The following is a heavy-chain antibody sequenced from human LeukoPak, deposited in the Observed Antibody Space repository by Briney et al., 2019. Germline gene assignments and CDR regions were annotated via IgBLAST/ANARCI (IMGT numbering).Heavy chain of an antibody. CDR2: INPSGGST. D-gene: IGHD2-21*02. V-gene: IGHV1-46*01. CDR1: GYIFTNYL. CDR3: ARDSARYSAGYCGGDCWEYFQH. Sequence: ASVKVSCKASGYIFTNYLMHWVRQAPGQGLEWMGIINPSGGSTSYAQKFQGRVTMTRDTSTSTVYMELSSLRSEDTAVYYCARDSARYSAGYCGGDCWEYFQHWGQGTLVTVSS. J-gene: IGHJ1*01.